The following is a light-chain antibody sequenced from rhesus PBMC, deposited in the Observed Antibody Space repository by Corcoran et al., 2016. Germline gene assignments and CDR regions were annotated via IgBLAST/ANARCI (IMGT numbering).Light chain of an antibody. V-gene: IGKV3-42*01. CDR3: QQDNSWPPT. CDR2: GAS. Sequence: EIVLTQSPATLSLSPGERATLSCRASQTVRSSLAWYHQKPGQAPKLHIYGASSRATGTPDRCSGSGSGTDFSLTISSLEPEDVGTYHFQQDNSWPPTFGQGTKVEIK. J-gene: IGKJ1*01. CDR1: QTVRSS.